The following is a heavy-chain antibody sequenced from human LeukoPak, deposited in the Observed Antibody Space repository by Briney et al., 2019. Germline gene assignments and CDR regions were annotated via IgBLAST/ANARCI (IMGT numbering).Heavy chain of an antibody. J-gene: IGHJ6*03. CDR3: ARGLVSYRLDV. Sequence: GASVKVSCKASGYTFTDYYIHWVRQAPGQGLEWMGWINPNTGVTNYAQKFQGRVTLTRDSSVRTAYMELSSLNSDDAAVYYCARGLVSYRLDVWGKGTTVTVSS. D-gene: IGHD1-26*01. V-gene: IGHV1-2*02. CDR2: INPNTGVT. CDR1: GYTFTDYY.